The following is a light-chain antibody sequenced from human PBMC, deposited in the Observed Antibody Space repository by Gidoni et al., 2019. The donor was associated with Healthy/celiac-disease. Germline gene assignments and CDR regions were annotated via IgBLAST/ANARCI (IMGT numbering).Light chain of an antibody. CDR1: QGVSSY. CDR2: DAS. Sequence: PSHLASSLGERATLSCRASQGVSSYLAWFQQKPGQAPRLLIYDASNLATGIPARFSGSGSGTDVTLTISSLEPEDFAVYYCQQHSNWAHTFGQGTKVEIK. CDR3: QQHSNWAHT. V-gene: IGKV3-11*01. J-gene: IGKJ2*01.